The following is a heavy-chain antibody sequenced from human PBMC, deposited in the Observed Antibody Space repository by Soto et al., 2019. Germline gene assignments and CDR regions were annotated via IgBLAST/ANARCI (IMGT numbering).Heavy chain of an antibody. D-gene: IGHD3-9*01. CDR2: ISYDASNK. V-gene: IGHV3-30*18. J-gene: IGHJ4*02. CDR3: AKRYYDILTGYYMDFDY. CDR1: GFTLSGYG. Sequence: GGSLRLSCAASGFTLSGYGMHWVRQAPGKGLEWVAVISYDASNKYYTDSVKGRFTISRDNSKNTLYLQMNSLRAEDTAVYYCAKRYYDILTGYYMDFDYWGQGTLVTVSS.